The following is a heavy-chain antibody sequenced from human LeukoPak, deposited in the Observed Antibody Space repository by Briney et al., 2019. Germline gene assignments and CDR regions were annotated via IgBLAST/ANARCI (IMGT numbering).Heavy chain of an antibody. J-gene: IGHJ4*01. V-gene: IGHV1-2*06. CDR3: ARDRXRRVFTMVRGVXPFFDY. D-gene: IGHD3-10*01. CDR1: GYTFTGYY. Sequence: ASVKVSCKASGYTFTGYYMHWVRQAPGQGLEWMGRINPNSGGTNYAQKFQGRVTMTRDTSISTAYMELSRLRSDDTAVYYCARDRXRRVFTMVRGVXPFFDYWGXXXLXXVX. CDR2: INPNSGGT.